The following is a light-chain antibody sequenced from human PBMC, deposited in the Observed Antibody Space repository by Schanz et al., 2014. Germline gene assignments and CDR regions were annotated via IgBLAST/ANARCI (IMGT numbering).Light chain of an antibody. Sequence: EIVMTQSPATLSVSPGERATLSCRASQSVSSNLAWYQQKPGQAPRLLIYGASSRATAFPARFSGSGSGTDFTLTISRLEPEDFAVYYCQQYGSSPRGSLTFGGGTKVEIK. CDR1: QSVSSN. CDR3: QQYGSSPRGSLT. J-gene: IGKJ4*01. V-gene: IGKV3-20*01. CDR2: GAS.